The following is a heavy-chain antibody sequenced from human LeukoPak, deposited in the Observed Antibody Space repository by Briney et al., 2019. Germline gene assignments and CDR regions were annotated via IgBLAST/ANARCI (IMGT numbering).Heavy chain of an antibody. J-gene: IGHJ6*02. D-gene: IGHD3-10*01. Sequence: TGRSLRLSCAASGFTFSTYAMHWVRQAPGKGLEWVAVISYDGSNKYYADSVKGRFTISRDNSKSTLYLQMISLRAEDTAVYYCARDHWVTMARGVIPLYGLDVWGQGSTVTVSS. CDR1: GFTFSTYA. V-gene: IGHV3-30-3*01. CDR2: ISYDGSNK. CDR3: ARDHWVTMARGVIPLYGLDV.